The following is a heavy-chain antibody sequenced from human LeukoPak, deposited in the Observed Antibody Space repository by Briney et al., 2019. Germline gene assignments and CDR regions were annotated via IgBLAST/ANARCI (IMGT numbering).Heavy chain of an antibody. CDR3: VKDPYNWNVFEN. V-gene: IGHV3-30*02. Sequence: PGGSLRLSCAASGFQFSAHSMHWVRQTEGKGLEWVAVIRHDMSSQFYQDCVVGRLTISRDNSRNTLYLQMNSLRIEDTGVYYCVKDPYNWNVFENWGLGTLVTVSS. CDR2: IRHDMSSQ. D-gene: IGHD1-20*01. J-gene: IGHJ4*02. CDR1: GFQFSAHS.